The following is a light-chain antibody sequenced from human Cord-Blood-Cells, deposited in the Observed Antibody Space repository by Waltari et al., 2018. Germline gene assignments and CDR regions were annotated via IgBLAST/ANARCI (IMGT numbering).Light chain of an antibody. J-gene: IGLJ1*01. CDR1: IGAVGAYNS. V-gene: IGLV2-14*01. CDR2: EVR. Sequence: QSALTHPPSVSASPGQSLPISCTGTIGAVGAYNSVSWYQQHPGNAPKRMIYEVRTRHTWVSNRFSVSKSGSTASLTIFGLQAEDEADYYCSSYTSSSTLGVFGTGTKVTVL. CDR3: SSYTSSSTLGV.